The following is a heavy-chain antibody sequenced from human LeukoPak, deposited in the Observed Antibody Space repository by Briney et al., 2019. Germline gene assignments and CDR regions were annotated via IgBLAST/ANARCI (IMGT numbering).Heavy chain of an antibody. J-gene: IGHJ4*02. CDR1: GFTFSSYG. CDR2: ISSDGNNK. Sequence: PGGSLRLSCAASGFTFSSYGMHWVRQAPGKGLEWVALISSDGNNKYYADSVKGRFAISRDNSKNTLYLQMNSLRAEDTAVYYCARIGYSISWSGDYWGQGSLVTVSS. D-gene: IGHD6-13*01. V-gene: IGHV3-30*03. CDR3: ARIGYSISWSGDY.